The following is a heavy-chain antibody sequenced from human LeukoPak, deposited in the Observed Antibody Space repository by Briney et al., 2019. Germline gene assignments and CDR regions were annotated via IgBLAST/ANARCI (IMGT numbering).Heavy chain of an antibody. CDR1: GFTFSNYD. V-gene: IGHV3-23*01. Sequence: GGSLRLSCAASGFTFSNYDMNWVRQAPGKGLEWVSTVTKAGSYPHYADSVQGRFTISRDDSQNTLYLQMFSLRAEDTAVYYCARVGPSSWYGAFHIWGQGTMVTVSS. CDR3: ARVGPSSWYGAFHI. CDR2: VTKAGSYP. J-gene: IGHJ3*02. D-gene: IGHD6-13*01.